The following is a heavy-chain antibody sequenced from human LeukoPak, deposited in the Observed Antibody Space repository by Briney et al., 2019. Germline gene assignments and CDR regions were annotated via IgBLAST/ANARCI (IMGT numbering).Heavy chain of an antibody. D-gene: IGHD6-19*01. V-gene: IGHV3-30*03. CDR2: ISYDGSNK. Sequence: GGSLRLSCAASGFTFSSYGMHWVRQAPGKGLEWVAVISYDGSNKYYADSVKGRFTISRDNSKNTLYLQMNSLRAEDTAVYYCARVGVRIAVAGMGYWGQGTLVTVSS. J-gene: IGHJ4*02. CDR1: GFTFSSYG. CDR3: ARVGVRIAVAGMGY.